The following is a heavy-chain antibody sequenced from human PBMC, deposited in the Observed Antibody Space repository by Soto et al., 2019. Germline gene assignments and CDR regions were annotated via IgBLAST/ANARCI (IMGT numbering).Heavy chain of an antibody. CDR3: ARDHRTYEYGIDV. J-gene: IGHJ6*02. CDR1: GITFSSSW. V-gene: IGHV3-74*01. CDR2: ITSDETGT. D-gene: IGHD3-3*01. Sequence: EVQLVESGGGLVQPGGSLRLSCAASGITFSSSWMHWVRQAPGKGLVWVSRITSDETGTTYADFVKGRFTISRDNAKNTLFLQMNSLRVEDTAVYYCARDHRTYEYGIDVWGQGTTVTVSS.